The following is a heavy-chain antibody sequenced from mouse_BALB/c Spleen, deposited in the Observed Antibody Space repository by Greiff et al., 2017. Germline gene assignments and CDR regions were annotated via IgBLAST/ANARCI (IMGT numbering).Heavy chain of an antibody. CDR1: GFTFSSFG. CDR3: AREDYLYYYAMDD. CDR2: ISSGSSTI. J-gene: IGHJ4*01. D-gene: IGHD5-5*01. Sequence: EVQGVESGGGLVQPGGSRKLSCAASGFTFSSFGMHWVRQAPEKGLEWVAYISSGSSTIYYADTVKGRFTISRDNPKNTLFLQMTSLRSEDTAMYDCAREDYLYYYAMDDWGQGTSVTVSS. V-gene: IGHV5-17*02.